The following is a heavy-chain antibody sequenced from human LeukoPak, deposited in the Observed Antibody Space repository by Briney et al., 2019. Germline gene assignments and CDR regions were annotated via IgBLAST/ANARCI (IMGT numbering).Heavy chain of an antibody. D-gene: IGHD2-21*02. Sequence: SGGSLRLSCVTSGFTFNSYGFYWVRQAPGKGLEWVAVIRYDGSNKYYADSVKGRFSISRDNSKNTLYLQVNGLRTEDTAVYYCAKDRLLNCRGDCYIFDYWGQGTVVTVSS. CDR1: GFTFNSYG. J-gene: IGHJ4*02. CDR2: IRYDGSNK. V-gene: IGHV3-30*02. CDR3: AKDRLLNCRGDCYIFDY.